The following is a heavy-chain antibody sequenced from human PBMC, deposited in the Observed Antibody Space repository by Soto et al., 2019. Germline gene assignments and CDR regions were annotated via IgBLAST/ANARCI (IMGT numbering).Heavy chain of an antibody. CDR2: ITHSGST. V-gene: IGHV4-34*01. Sequence: SETLSLTCAVYGGSFRGYSWSWVRQPPGMGLEWIGEITHSGSTNYNPSLKSRVTISVDTSKNQFSLKLSSVTAADTAVYYCARGVPGYWGQGSLVTVSS. CDR3: ARGVPGY. J-gene: IGHJ4*02. CDR1: GGSFRGYS.